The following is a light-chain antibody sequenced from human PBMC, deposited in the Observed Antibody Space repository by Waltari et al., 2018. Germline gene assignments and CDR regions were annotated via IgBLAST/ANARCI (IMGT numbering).Light chain of an antibody. V-gene: IGKV3-15*01. CDR2: GAS. J-gene: IGKJ1*01. Sequence: EIVMTQSPATLSVSPGERATLSCRASQSVSSNLAWFQQKPGQAPRLLIYGASTRATGIPARFSCSGSGTEFTLTISSLQSEDFAVYYCQQCNNWPPGFGQGTKVEIK. CDR1: QSVSSN. CDR3: QQCNNWPPG.